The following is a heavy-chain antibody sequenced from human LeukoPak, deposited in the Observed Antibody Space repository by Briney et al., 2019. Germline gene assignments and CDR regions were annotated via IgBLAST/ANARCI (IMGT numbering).Heavy chain of an antibody. CDR3: AISTYYYDSSGIF. CDR2: IYTSGST. J-gene: IGHJ4*02. Sequence: SQTLSLTCTVSGGSISSGSYYWSWIRQPAGKGLEWIGRIYTSGSTNYNPSLKSRVTISVDTSKNQFSLKLSSVTAADTAVYFCAISTYYYDSSGIFWGQGTLVTVSS. V-gene: IGHV4-61*02. D-gene: IGHD3-22*01. CDR1: GGSISSGSYY.